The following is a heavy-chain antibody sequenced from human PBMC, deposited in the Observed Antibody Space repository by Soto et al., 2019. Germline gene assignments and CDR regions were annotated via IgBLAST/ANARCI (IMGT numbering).Heavy chain of an antibody. D-gene: IGHD3-10*01. J-gene: IGHJ4*02. CDR1: GYSFTSYW. V-gene: IGHV5-51*01. CDR2: IYPGDSDT. Sequence: GESLKISCKGSGYSFTSYWIGWVRQIPGKGLEWMGIIYPGDSDTRYSPSFQGQVTISADKSISTAYLQMNSLRAEDTAVYYCARDYYGSGSYLFDYWGQGTLVTVSS. CDR3: ARDYYGSGSYLFDY.